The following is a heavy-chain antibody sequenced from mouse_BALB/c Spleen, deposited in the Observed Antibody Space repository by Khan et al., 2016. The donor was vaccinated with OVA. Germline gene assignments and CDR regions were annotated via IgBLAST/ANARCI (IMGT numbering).Heavy chain of an antibody. CDR1: GFSLTTYG. D-gene: IGHD1-1*01. J-gene: IGHJ2*01. CDR2: IWSDGST. Sequence: QVQLKQSGPGLVAPSQSLSITCTISGFSLTTYGIHWVRQPPGKGLEWLVVIWSDGSTTYNSALKSRLSISKDNSKSQVFLKMNSLQAGDTAIYYCARHARTTHFDYWGQGTTLTVSS. V-gene: IGHV2-6-1*01. CDR3: ARHARTTHFDY.